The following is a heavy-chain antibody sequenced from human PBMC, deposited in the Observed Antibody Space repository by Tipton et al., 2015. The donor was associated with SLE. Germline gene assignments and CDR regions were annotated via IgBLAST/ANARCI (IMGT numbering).Heavy chain of an antibody. J-gene: IGHJ4*02. D-gene: IGHD2-15*01. CDR1: GGSFNDYY. V-gene: IGHV4-4*07. CDR3: AREDVGFCNGGSCPYYFDF. CDR2: IYSSGNT. Sequence: TLSLTCAVYGGSFNDYYWTWFRQAPGKGLEWIGRIYSSGNTNYNPSLKSRVTLSVDTSKNQFSLRLTSVTAADTAVYFCAREDVGFCNGGSCPYYFDFWGQGTLVTVSS.